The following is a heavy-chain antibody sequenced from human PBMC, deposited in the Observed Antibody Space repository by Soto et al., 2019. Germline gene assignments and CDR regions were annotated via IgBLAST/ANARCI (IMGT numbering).Heavy chain of an antibody. CDR1: GGTFSSYA. D-gene: IGHD5-18*01. CDR2: IIPIFGTA. V-gene: IGHV1-69*12. CDR3: ATPGYSYGPRYYYYYYGMDV. J-gene: IGHJ6*02. Sequence: QVQLVQSGAEVKKPGSSVKVSCKASGGTFSSYAISWVRQAPGQGLEWMGGIIPIFGTANYAQKFQGRVTITADESTSTAYMELSSLRSEDTAVYYCATPGYSYGPRYYYYYYGMDVWGQGTTVTVSS.